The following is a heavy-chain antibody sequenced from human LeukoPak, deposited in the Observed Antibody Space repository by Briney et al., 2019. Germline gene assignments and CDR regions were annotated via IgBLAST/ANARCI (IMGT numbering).Heavy chain of an antibody. Sequence: GRSLRLSCAASGFTFSSFCMNGVRQAPGKGLEWVANINQDGSEKFYVDSVKRRFTIYRDNHKNSVYVEMNSLSSEDTAVYYCARDHTVAGIVFDSWGQGALVTVSS. V-gene: IGHV3-7*01. CDR3: ARDHTVAGIVFDS. CDR1: GFTFSSFC. D-gene: IGHD6-19*01. J-gene: IGHJ4*02. CDR2: INQDGSEK.